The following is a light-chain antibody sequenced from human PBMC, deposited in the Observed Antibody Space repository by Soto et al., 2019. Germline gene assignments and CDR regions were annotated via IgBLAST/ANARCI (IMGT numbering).Light chain of an antibody. V-gene: IGKV3-20*01. Sequence: EIVMTQSPASLSVSPGDGATLSCRASQSVASNVAWYQQKPGQGPRLLIHGASSRATGIPDRFSGSGSGTDFTLTISRLEPEDFAVYYCQQYDTSPRTFGQGTKVEIK. CDR1: QSVASN. J-gene: IGKJ1*01. CDR2: GAS. CDR3: QQYDTSPRT.